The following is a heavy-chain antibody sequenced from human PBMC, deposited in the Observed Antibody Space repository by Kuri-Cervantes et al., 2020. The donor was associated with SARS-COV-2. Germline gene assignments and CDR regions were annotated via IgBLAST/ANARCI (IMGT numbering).Heavy chain of an antibody. D-gene: IGHD3-10*01. Sequence: ASVKVSCKASGYTFTSYGISWVRQAPGQGLEWMGWISAYSGNTNYAQKLQGRVTMTTDTSTSTAYMELRSLRSDDTAVYYCAGSSIAPNYYYYGMDVWGQGTTVTVSS. V-gene: IGHV1-18*04. CDR2: ISAYSGNT. CDR3: AGSSIAPNYYYYGMDV. CDR1: GYTFTSYG. J-gene: IGHJ6*02.